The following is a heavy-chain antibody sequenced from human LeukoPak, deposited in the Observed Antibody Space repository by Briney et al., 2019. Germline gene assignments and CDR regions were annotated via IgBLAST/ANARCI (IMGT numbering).Heavy chain of an antibody. J-gene: IGHJ4*02. CDR2: ITWNGGTI. D-gene: IGHD3-10*01. V-gene: IGHV3-9*01. CDR1: GFSFDDFA. CDR3: ATRYASGPIADY. Sequence: PGRSLRLSCAASGFSFDDFAMHWVRQAPGKSLEWVSGITWNGGTIDYADSVKGRFTISRDNAKNSLRLQMNSLRAEDTAFYCATRYASGPIADYWGQGTLVTVSS.